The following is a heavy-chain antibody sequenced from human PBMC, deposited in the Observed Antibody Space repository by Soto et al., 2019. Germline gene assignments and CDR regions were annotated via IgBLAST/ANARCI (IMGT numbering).Heavy chain of an antibody. CDR1: GFTFSSYA. Sequence: GGSLRLSCAASGFTFSSYAMSWVRQAPGKGLEWVSAISGSGGSTYYADSVKGRFTISRDNSKNTLYLQMNSLRAEDTAVYYCANNPYDILTGSTPLNYFDYWGQGTLVTVSS. CDR3: ANNPYDILTGSTPLNYFDY. CDR2: ISGSGGST. J-gene: IGHJ4*02. V-gene: IGHV3-23*01. D-gene: IGHD3-9*01.